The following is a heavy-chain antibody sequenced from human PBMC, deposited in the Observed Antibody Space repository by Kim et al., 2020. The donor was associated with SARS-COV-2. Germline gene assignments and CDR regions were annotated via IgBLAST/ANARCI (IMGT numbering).Heavy chain of an antibody. Sequence: SETLSLTCTVSGGSISNYYWNWIRQPPGKELEWMGYIFYSGTTNYNPSLKRRVTISLDTSKNQFSLKLTSVTAAETAVYFCARVGTNQIAQVWGQGPLAT. J-gene: IGHJ4*02. V-gene: IGHV4-59*13. CDR3: ARVGTNQIAQV. CDR1: GGSISNYY. CDR2: IFYSGTT. D-gene: IGHD2-2*01.